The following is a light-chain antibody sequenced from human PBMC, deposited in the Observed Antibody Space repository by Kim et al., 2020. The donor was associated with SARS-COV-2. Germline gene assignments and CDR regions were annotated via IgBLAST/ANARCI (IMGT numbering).Light chain of an antibody. J-gene: IGLJ3*02. Sequence: ASVKLTCTLSSGHSSYAIAWHQQQPEKGPRYLMKLNSDGSHSKGDGIPDRFSGSSSGAERYLTISSLQSEDEADYYCQAWDSSTAMFGGGTQLTVL. CDR3: QAWDSSTAM. CDR1: SGHSSYA. CDR2: LNSDGSH. V-gene: IGLV4-69*01.